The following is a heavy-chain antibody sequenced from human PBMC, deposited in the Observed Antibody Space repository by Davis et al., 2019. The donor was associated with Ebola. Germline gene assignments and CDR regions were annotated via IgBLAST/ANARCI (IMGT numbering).Heavy chain of an antibody. CDR2: IIPILGIA. J-gene: IGHJ4*02. Sequence: AASVKVSCKASGYTFTGYYMHWVRQAPGQGLEWMGRIIPILGIANYAQKFQGRVTITADKSTSTAYMELSSLRSEDTAVYYCARGIDSYGATFDYWGQGTLVTVSS. V-gene: IGHV1-69*04. CDR1: GYTFTGYY. D-gene: IGHD5-18*01. CDR3: ARGIDSYGATFDY.